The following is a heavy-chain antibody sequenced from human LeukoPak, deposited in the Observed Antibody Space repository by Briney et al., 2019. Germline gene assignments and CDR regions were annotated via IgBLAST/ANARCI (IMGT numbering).Heavy chain of an antibody. CDR2: IIPIIGTA. D-gene: IGHD2-2*01. CDR3: ARVRFGCSSTSCYGDFDY. V-gene: IGHV1-69*01. J-gene: IGHJ4*02. Sequence: SVKVSCKASGGTFSSYAISWVRQAPGQGLEWMGGIIPIIGTANYAQKFQGRVTITADESTSTAYMELSSLRSEDTAVYYCARVRFGCSSTSCYGDFDYWGQGTLVTVSS. CDR1: GGTFSSYA.